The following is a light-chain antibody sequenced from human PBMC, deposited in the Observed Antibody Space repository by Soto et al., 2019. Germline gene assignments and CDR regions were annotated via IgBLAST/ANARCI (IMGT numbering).Light chain of an antibody. CDR1: QSVSTN. Sequence: EIVLTQSPGTLSVSPGERATLSCRASQSVSTNLAWYQQTPGQAPRLLIYGASTRATGIPDRFSGSGSGTEFSLTINSLQSEDFAVYYCHHYNNWWAFGQGTKVDIK. J-gene: IGKJ1*01. CDR2: GAS. V-gene: IGKV3-15*01. CDR3: HHYNNWWA.